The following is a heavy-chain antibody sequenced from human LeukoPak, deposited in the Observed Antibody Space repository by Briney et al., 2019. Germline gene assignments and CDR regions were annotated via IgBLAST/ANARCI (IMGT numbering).Heavy chain of an antibody. CDR2: INHSGST. CDR3: AVTGLSGYSDY. D-gene: IGHD6-13*01. Sequence: SETLSLTCAVYGGSFSGYYWSWIRQPPGKGLEWIGEINHSGSTNYNPSLKSRVTISVDTSKNQFSLKLSSVTAADTAVYYCAVTGLSGYSDYWGQGTLVTVSS. V-gene: IGHV4-34*01. CDR1: GGSFSGYY. J-gene: IGHJ4*02.